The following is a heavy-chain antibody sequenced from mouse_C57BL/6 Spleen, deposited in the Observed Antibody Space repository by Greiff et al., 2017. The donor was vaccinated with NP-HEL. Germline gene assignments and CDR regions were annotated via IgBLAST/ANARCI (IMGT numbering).Heavy chain of an antibody. Sequence: EVMLVESGGGLVKPGGSLKLSCAASGFTFSDYGMHWVRQAPEKGLEWVAYISSGSSTIYYAATVKGRFTISRDHAKNTLFLQMASLRSEDAAMYYCARRSFDYWGQVTTLTVAS. V-gene: IGHV5-17*01. CDR1: GFTFSDYG. J-gene: IGHJ2*01. CDR3: ARRSFDY. CDR2: ISSGSSTI.